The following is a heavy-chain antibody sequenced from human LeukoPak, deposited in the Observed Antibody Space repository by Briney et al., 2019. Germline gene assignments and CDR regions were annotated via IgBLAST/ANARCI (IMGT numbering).Heavy chain of an antibody. CDR2: IYYSGST. D-gene: IGHD6-13*01. Sequence: SETLSLTCTVSGDSMSSSSYYWGWVRQPPGRGLGWIGSIYYSGSTYYNPSLKSRVTISVDTSKNQFSLKLSSVTAADTAVYYCARDGAGYSSSWYGGYYYYYMDVWGKGTTVTVSS. J-gene: IGHJ6*03. CDR3: ARDGAGYSSSWYGGYYYYYMDV. V-gene: IGHV4-39*07. CDR1: GDSMSSSSYY.